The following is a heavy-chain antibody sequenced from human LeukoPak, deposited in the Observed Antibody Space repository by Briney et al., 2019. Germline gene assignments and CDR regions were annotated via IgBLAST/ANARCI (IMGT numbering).Heavy chain of an antibody. J-gene: IGHJ4*02. CDR1: GFTFSSYA. D-gene: IGHD4-11*01. V-gene: IGHV3-23*01. CDR2: ISASGDGS. CDR3: AKATDDYSRRGIGY. Sequence: GGSLRLSCAASGFTFSSYAINWVRQAPGKGLEWVSSISASGDGSYYALSVKGRFTISRDNSKNTLFLQMNSLRAEDTAVYYCAKATDDYSRRGIGYWGQGTLVTVSS.